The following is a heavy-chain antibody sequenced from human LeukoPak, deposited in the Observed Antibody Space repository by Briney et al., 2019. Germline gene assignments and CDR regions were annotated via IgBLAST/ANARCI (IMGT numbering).Heavy chain of an antibody. V-gene: IGHV4-59*01. D-gene: IGHD2-2*01. CDR2: IYYSGST. Sequence: PSETLSLTCTVSGGSISSYYWSWIRQPPGKGLEWIGYIYYSGSTNYNPPLKSRVTISVDTSKNQFSLKLSSVTAADTAVYYCARDQTVVPAATRYYYYNGMDVWGQGTTVTVSS. CDR3: ARDQTVVPAATRYYYYNGMDV. CDR1: GGSISSYY. J-gene: IGHJ6*02.